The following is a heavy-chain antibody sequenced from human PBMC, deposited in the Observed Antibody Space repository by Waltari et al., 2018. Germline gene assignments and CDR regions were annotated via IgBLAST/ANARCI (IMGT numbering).Heavy chain of an antibody. CDR1: GFTFSSYS. D-gene: IGHD3-16*02. J-gene: IGHJ4*02. CDR3: AREMWGSDRFDY. V-gene: IGHV3-21*01. Sequence: EVQLVESGGGLVKPGGSLRLSCAASGFTFSSYSMNWVRQAPGEGLEWVSSISSSSSYIYYADSLKGRFTSSRDNAKNSLYLQMNSLRAEDTAVYYFAREMWGSDRFDYWGQGTLVTVSS. CDR2: ISSSSSYI.